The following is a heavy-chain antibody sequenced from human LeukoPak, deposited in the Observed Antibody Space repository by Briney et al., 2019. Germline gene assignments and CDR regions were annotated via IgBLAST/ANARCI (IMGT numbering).Heavy chain of an antibody. V-gene: IGHV1-2*06. CDR2: INPNSGGT. Sequence: GASVKVSCKASGYTFTGYYMHWVRQAPGQGLEWMGRINPNSGGTNYAQKFQGRVTMTRDTFISTAYMELSRLRSDDTAVYYCARASGVVVAALSYNWFDPWGQGSLVTVSS. CDR1: GYTFTGYY. CDR3: ARASGVVVAALSYNWFDP. D-gene: IGHD2-15*01. J-gene: IGHJ5*02.